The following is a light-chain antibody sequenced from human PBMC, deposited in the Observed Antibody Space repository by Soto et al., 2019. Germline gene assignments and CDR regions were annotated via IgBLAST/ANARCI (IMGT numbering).Light chain of an antibody. Sequence: QSALTQPPSASGSPGQSVTISCTGTSSDVGGYNYVSWYQQHPGKAPKLMIYEVNKRPSGVPDRFSGSKSGNTASLTVSGLQAEDEADYYCSSYSVNYNFFYGFGTGTKLTVL. CDR2: EVN. J-gene: IGLJ1*01. CDR1: SSDVGGYNY. V-gene: IGLV2-8*01. CDR3: SSYSVNYNFFYG.